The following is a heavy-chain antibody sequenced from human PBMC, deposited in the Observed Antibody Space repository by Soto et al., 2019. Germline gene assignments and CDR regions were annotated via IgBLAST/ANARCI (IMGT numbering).Heavy chain of an antibody. CDR2: MSGSSSTT. CDR3: AKNQELEVTRVIDF. Sequence: GALRATGPTSGLTFSNYAMSWGRQAPGGGLEWVSSMSGSSSTTYYADSVRGRFTISRDRSKNTLYLQMSSLRAEDTALYYCAKNQELEVTRVIDFWGQGTMVPSTQ. V-gene: IGHV3-23*01. D-gene: IGHD1-1*01. CDR1: GLTFSNYA. J-gene: IGHJ4*02.